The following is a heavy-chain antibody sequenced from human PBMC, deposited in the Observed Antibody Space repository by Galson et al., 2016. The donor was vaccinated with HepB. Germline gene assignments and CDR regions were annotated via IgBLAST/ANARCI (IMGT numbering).Heavy chain of an antibody. D-gene: IGHD2-2*01. Sequence: LSLTCAVSGGSFSSGSYYWSWIRQHPGKGLEWVGYISYSGSTYYNPSLKSRVTISVDTPKNQFSLKLNSVTAADTAVYFCARGLRVPTRRLLGFDPWGQGTLVTVSS. CDR3: ARGLRVPTRRLLGFDP. J-gene: IGHJ5*02. V-gene: IGHV4-31*11. CDR2: ISYSGST. CDR1: GGSFSSGSYY.